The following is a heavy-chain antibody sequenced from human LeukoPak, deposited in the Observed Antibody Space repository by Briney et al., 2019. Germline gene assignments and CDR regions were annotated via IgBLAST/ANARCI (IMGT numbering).Heavy chain of an antibody. V-gene: IGHV1-2*02. CDR3: ARDLSIAAALDP. CDR2: INPNSGGT. J-gene: IGHJ5*02. CDR1: GYTFTGYY. D-gene: IGHD6-13*01. Sequence: EASVKVSCKASGYTFTGYYMHWVRQAPGQGLEWMGWINPNSGGTNYAQKFQGRVTMTRDTSISTAYMELSRLRSDDTAVYYCARDLSIAAALDPWGQGTLVTVSS.